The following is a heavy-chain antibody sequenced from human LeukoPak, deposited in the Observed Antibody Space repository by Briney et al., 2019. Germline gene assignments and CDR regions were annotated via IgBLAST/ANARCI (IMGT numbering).Heavy chain of an antibody. CDR2: IYHSGNT. D-gene: IGHD5-18*01. Sequence: SETLSLTCTVSYYSISSGYYWGWIRQPPGKGLEWIGSIYHSGNTYYNPSLKSRVTISVDTSKNQFSLKLSSVTAADTAVYYCARTEESGYSYRYFGYYYYMDVWGKGTTVTVSS. CDR3: ARTEESGYSYRYFGYYYYMDV. CDR1: YYSISSGYY. V-gene: IGHV4-38-2*02. J-gene: IGHJ6*03.